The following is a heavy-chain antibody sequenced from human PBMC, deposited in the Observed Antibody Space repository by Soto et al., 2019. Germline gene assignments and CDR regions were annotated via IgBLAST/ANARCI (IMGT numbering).Heavy chain of an antibody. Sequence: GASVKVSCKASGGTFSSYAISWVRQAPGQGLEWMGGIIPIFGTANYAQKFQGRVTITADESTSTAYMELSSLRSEDTAVYYCARTDIVVVPAALDAFDICGQGTMVPVSS. CDR1: GGTFSSYA. CDR2: IIPIFGTA. J-gene: IGHJ3*02. V-gene: IGHV1-69*13. CDR3: ARTDIVVVPAALDAFDI. D-gene: IGHD2-2*01.